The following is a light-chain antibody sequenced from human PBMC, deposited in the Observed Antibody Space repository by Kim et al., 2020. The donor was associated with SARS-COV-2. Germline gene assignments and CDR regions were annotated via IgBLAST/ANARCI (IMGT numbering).Light chain of an antibody. Sequence: DIQMTQSPSSLSASVGDRVTITSRASQSISSYLNWYQQKPGKAPKLLIYAASSLQRGVPSRFSGSGSGTDFTLTISSLQPEDFATYYWQQSYSTLTWTFGQGTKVDIK. CDR1: QSISSY. CDR2: AAS. J-gene: IGKJ1*01. V-gene: IGKV1-39*01. CDR3: QQSYSTLTWT.